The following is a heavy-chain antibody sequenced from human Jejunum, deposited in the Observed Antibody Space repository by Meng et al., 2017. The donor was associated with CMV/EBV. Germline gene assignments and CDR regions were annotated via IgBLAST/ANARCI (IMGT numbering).Heavy chain of an antibody. CDR3: ARAPSPPYCGRPNCYLATEYFEP. Sequence: SSVRQAPGGGLEWVANIKQDGSDKFYVGSVEGRFTVSRDNTKNTVYLQMNSLRVEDTAVYYCARAPSPPYCGRPNCYLATEYFEPWGQGSLVTVSS. CDR2: IKQDGSDK. V-gene: IGHV3-7*01. D-gene: IGHD2-21*01. J-gene: IGHJ5*02.